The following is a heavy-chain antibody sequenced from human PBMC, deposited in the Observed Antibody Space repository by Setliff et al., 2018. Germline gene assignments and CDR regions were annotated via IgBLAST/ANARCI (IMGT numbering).Heavy chain of an antibody. CDR2: IKQDGSEK. CDR3: ARDLRDVVVVPSTTGYYHGMDV. Sequence: GGSLRLSCAASGFTFSSYWMSWVRQAPGKGLEWVANIKQDGSEKYYVDSVKGRFTISRDNAKNSLYLQMNSLRADDTAVYYCARDLRDVVVVPSTTGYYHGMDVWGQGTTVTVSS. CDR1: GFTFSSYW. J-gene: IGHJ6*02. V-gene: IGHV3-7*03. D-gene: IGHD2-15*01.